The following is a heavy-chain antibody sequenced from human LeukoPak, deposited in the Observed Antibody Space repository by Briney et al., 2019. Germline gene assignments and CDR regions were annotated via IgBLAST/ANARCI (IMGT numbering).Heavy chain of an antibody. Sequence: GGSLRLSCVVSGATVSSNYMSWVRQAPGKGLEWVPVIYSGGSTYYADSVKGRFTISRDISKNTLYLQMNDLRVEDTAVYYCARDFSGYWGQGTLVTVSS. D-gene: IGHD3-10*01. CDR1: GATVSSNY. CDR2: IYSGGST. CDR3: ARDFSGY. J-gene: IGHJ4*01. V-gene: IGHV3-66*01.